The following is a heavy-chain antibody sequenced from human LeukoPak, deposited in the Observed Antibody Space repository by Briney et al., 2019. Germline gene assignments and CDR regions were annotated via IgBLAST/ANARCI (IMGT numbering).Heavy chain of an antibody. CDR2: TTARGDSP. D-gene: IGHD5-24*01. J-gene: IGHJ3*01. CDR3: AKIRAGYIPDAFDV. V-gene: IGHV3-23*01. Sequence: EGSLRLSCVASGFTFSNYAMSWVRQAPGKGLEWVSVTTARGDSPYYADSVKGRFTISRDNSKNTLYLQMTSLRAEDTAIYYCAKIRAGYIPDAFDVWGQGTMVTVSS. CDR1: GFTFSNYA.